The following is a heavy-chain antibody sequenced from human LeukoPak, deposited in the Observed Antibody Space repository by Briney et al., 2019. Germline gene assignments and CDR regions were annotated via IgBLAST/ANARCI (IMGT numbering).Heavy chain of an antibody. V-gene: IGHV1-8*03. J-gene: IGHJ5*02. CDR1: GYTFTSCD. CDR2: MNPNSGNT. D-gene: IGHD4-11*01. CDR3: ARRGPSTVKALSAPWFDP. Sequence: ASVKVSCKASGYTFTSCDINWVRQATGQGLEWMGWMNPNSGNTGYAQKFQGRVTITRNTSISTAYMELSSLRSEDTAVYYCARRGPSTVKALSAPWFDPWGQGTLVTVSS.